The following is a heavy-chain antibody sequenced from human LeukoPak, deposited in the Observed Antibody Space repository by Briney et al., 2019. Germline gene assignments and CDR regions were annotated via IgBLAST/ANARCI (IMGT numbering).Heavy chain of an antibody. V-gene: IGHV4-34*01. CDR3: ARVATYYDFWSGYYAHFDY. J-gene: IGHJ4*02. CDR1: GGSFSGYY. CDR2: INHSGST. D-gene: IGHD3-3*01. Sequence: SETLSLTCAVYGGSFSGYYWSWIRQPPGKGLEWIGEINHSGSTNYNPSLKSRVTIPVDTSKNQFSLKLSSVTAADTAVYYCARVATYYDFWSGYYAHFDYWGQGTLVTVSS.